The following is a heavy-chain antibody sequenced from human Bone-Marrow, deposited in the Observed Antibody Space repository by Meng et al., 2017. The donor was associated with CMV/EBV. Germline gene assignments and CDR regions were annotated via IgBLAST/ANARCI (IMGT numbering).Heavy chain of an antibody. D-gene: IGHD6-6*01. V-gene: IGHV3-21*06. J-gene: IGHJ4*02. Sequence: GGSLRLSCAASGFTFSSYSMNWVRQAPGKGLEWVSSISRISSYIYYADSVKGRFTISRDNAKNLLYLQMNSLRAEDTAVYYCARTDLYSSSSDYWGQGTLVPVSS. CDR2: ISRISSYI. CDR1: GFTFSSYS. CDR3: ARTDLYSSSSDY.